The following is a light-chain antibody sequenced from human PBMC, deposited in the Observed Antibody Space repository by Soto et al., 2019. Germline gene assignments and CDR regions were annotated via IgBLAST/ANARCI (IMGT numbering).Light chain of an antibody. J-gene: IGLJ2*01. Sequence: QSVLTQPPSVSAAPGQKVTISCSGSSSNIGNNYVSWYQQLPGTAPKLLIYDNNKRPSGIPDRFSGSKSGTSATLGITGLQTGDEADYYCETWDSSLSACVVFGGGTKLTVL. CDR2: DNN. V-gene: IGLV1-51*01. CDR3: ETWDSSLSACVV. CDR1: SSNIGNNY.